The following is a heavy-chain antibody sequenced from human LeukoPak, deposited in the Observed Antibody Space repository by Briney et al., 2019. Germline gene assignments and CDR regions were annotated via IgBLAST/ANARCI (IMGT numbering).Heavy chain of an antibody. J-gene: IGHJ4*02. CDR1: GFTFSNSA. V-gene: IGHV3-21*01. CDR2: IDYDSSHI. CDR3: ARDPLRYLRVGHYDY. Sequence: GGPLRLSCAASGFTFSNSAMNWVRQVPGKGLEWVSSIDYDSSHIYYAASVRGRFTISRDNARNSVYLQMNSLRVEDTAVYYCARDPLRYLRVGHYDYWGQGTLLAVSS. D-gene: IGHD3-9*01.